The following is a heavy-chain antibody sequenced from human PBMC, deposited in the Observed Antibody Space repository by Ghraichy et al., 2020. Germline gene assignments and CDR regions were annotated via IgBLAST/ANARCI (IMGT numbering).Heavy chain of an antibody. CDR3: ARGSGGGLRGYYYYMDV. CDR1: GGSISSGSYY. CDR2: IYTSGST. D-gene: IGHD2-15*01. Sequence: SETLSLTCTVSGGSISSGSYYWSWIRQPAGKGLEWIGRIYTSGSTNYNPSLKSRVTMSVDTSKNQFSLKLSSVTAADTAVYYCARGSGGGLRGYYYYMDVWGKGTTVTVSS. V-gene: IGHV4-61*02. J-gene: IGHJ6*03.